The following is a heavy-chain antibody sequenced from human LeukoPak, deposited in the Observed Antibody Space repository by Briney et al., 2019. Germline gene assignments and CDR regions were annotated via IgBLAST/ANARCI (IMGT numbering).Heavy chain of an antibody. V-gene: IGHV3-21*01. D-gene: IGHD6-6*01. CDR3: ARDRPPQAARTLFDY. CDR1: GFTFSSYS. CDR2: ISSSSSYI. J-gene: IGHJ4*02. Sequence: GGSLRLSCAASGFTFSSYSMNWVRQAPGKGLEWVSSISSSSSYIYYADSVKGRFTISRDNAKNSLYLQMNSLRAEDTAVYYCARDRPPQAARTLFDYWGQGSLVTVSS.